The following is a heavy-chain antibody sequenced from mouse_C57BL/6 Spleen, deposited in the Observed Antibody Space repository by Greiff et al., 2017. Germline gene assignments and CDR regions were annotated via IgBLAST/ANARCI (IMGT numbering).Heavy chain of an antibody. J-gene: IGHJ3*01. CDR1: GYAFTNYL. CDR3: ARMGDYDPFAY. CDR2: INPGSGGT. D-gene: IGHD2-4*01. Sequence: QVQLKESGAELVRPGTSVKVSCKASGYAFTNYLIEWVKQRPGQGLEWIGVINPGSGGTNYNEKFKGKATLTADKSSSTAYMQLSSLTSEDSAVYFCARMGDYDPFAYWGQGTLVTVSA. V-gene: IGHV1-54*01.